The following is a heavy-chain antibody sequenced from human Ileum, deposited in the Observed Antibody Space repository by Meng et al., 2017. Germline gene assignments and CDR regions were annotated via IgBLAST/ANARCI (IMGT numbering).Heavy chain of an antibody. Sequence: EVQLVESGGGLVQPGGSLRLSCAASGFTFSSYSRFWVRQAPGKGLVWVSRIASDGSGAGYADFVKGRFTISRHNANNTLYLQMNSLRAEDTAVYYCWGSSRWYNDFWGQGTLVTVSS. V-gene: IGHV3-74*01. CDR3: WGSSRWYNDF. D-gene: IGHD6-19*01. J-gene: IGHJ4*02. CDR1: GFTFSSYS. CDR2: IASDGSGA.